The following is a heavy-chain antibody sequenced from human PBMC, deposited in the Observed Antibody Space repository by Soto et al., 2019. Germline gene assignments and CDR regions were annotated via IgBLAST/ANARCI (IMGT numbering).Heavy chain of an antibody. V-gene: IGHV1-18*04. Sequence: ASVKVSCKASGYTFTSYGISWVRQAPGQGLEWMGWISAYNGNTNYAQKLQGRVTMTTDTSTSTAYMELRSLRSDDTAVYYCARVREYYYDSSGYYYVSYYYYGMDVWGQRTTVTVSS. CDR1: GYTFTSYG. D-gene: IGHD3-22*01. J-gene: IGHJ6*02. CDR2: ISAYNGNT. CDR3: ARVREYYYDSSGYYYVSYYYYGMDV.